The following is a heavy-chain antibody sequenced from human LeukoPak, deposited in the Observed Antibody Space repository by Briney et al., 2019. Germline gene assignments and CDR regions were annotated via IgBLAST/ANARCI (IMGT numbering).Heavy chain of an antibody. D-gene: IGHD3-3*01. CDR1: GFTFNNYA. Sequence: AGGSLRLSCAASGFTFNNYAMHWVRQAPGKGLEWVAVISYDGSNKYYADSVKGRFTISRDNSKGTLYLQVNSLRAEDTAVYYCARGYDFWSPGYWGQGTLVTVSS. CDR3: ARGYDFWSPGY. V-gene: IGHV3-30-3*01. CDR2: ISYDGSNK. J-gene: IGHJ4*02.